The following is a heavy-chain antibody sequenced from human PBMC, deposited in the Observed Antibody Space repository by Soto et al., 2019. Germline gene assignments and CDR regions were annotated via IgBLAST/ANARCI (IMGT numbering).Heavy chain of an antibody. CDR3: ARPQYDSNTSHSFFDX. V-gene: IGHV4-34*12. D-gene: IGHD3-22*01. Sequence: SETLSLTCAVSDESFSGHYWSWIRQPPGKGLEWILDIFHGGSTDYSPSLKSRVTIAVDTSKKQVSLELTSVTAADTAVYYCARPQYDSNTSHSFFDXWGQGTLVTVSX. J-gene: IGHJ4*02. CDR2: IFHGGST. CDR1: DESFSGHY.